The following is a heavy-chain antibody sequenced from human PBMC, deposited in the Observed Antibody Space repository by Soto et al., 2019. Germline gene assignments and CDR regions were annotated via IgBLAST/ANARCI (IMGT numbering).Heavy chain of an antibody. CDR1: GGSFSGYY. V-gene: IGHV4-34*01. J-gene: IGHJ3*02. D-gene: IGHD3-10*01. CDR3: ARGRRLLWLGADPAVFDI. CDR2: INHSGST. Sequence: QVQLQQWGAGLLKPSETLSLTCAVYGGSFSGYYWSWIRQPPGKGLEWIGEINHSGSTNYNPSLKSRVTISVDTSKNQFSLKLSSVTAADTAVYYCARGRRLLWLGADPAVFDIWGQGTMVTVSS.